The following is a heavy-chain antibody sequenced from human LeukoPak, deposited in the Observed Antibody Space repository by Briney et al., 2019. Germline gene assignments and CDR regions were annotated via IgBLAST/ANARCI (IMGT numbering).Heavy chain of an antibody. Sequence: GSLRLSCAASGFTFSHYLMHWVRQAPGKGLVWVSRINSDESNTNSYADSVKGRFIISRDNAKNTLYLQMNSQRAEDTAVYFCGRGGNGIDIWGQGTTVIVSS. D-gene: IGHD2-8*01. CDR1: GFTFSHYL. J-gene: IGHJ3*02. V-gene: IGHV3-74*01. CDR3: GRGGNGIDI. CDR2: INSDESNT.